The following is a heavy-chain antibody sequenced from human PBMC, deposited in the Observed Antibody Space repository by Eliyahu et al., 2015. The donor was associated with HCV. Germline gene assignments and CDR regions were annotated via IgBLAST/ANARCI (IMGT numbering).Heavy chain of an antibody. V-gene: IGHV3-23*01. CDR1: GFTFXSYA. CDR2: ISGSGGST. D-gene: IGHD3-3*01. J-gene: IGHJ4*02. CDR3: AVDVLRFLERVGSGSY. Sequence: EVQLLESGGGLVQPGGSLRLSCAASGFTFXSYAMSWVRQAPGKGLEWVSAISGSGGSTYYADSVKGRFTISRDNSKNTLYLQMNSLRAEDTAVYYCAVDVLRFLERVGSGSYWGQGTLVTVSS.